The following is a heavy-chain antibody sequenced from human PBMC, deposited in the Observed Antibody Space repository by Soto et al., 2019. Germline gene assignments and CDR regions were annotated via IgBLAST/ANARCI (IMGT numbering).Heavy chain of an antibody. CDR1: GGSISSGGYS. CDR3: ARNGGGNAHSSSWSAGYYYGMDV. V-gene: IGHV4-30-2*01. J-gene: IGHJ6*02. Sequence: SETLSLTCAVSGGSISSGGYSWSWIRQPPGKGLEGIGYIYHSGSTYYNPSLKSRVTISVDRSKNQFSLKLSSVTAADTAVYYCARNGGGNAHSSSWSAGYYYGMDVWGQGTTVTVSS. D-gene: IGHD6-13*01. CDR2: IYHSGST.